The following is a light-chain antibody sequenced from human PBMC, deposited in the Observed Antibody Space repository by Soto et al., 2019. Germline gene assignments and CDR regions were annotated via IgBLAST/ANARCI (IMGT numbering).Light chain of an antibody. CDR2: GAS. V-gene: IGKV3-20*01. CDR1: QSISDT. CDR3: QQYGSSTGIT. J-gene: IGKJ5*01. Sequence: EIVLTQSPGTLSLSPGGRATLSCGASQSISDTLAWYQQKPGQAPRLLIYGASSRATGIPDRFSGSGSGTDFTLTISRLEPEDFAVYYCQQYGSSTGITFGQGTRLEI.